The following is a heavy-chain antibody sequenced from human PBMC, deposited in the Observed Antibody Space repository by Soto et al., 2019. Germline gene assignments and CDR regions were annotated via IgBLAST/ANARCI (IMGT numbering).Heavy chain of an antibody. D-gene: IGHD2-2*01. J-gene: IGHJ5*02. CDR3: AKESRIVLVPAAINWFDP. CDR2: ISYDGSNK. CDR1: GFTFSSYG. Sequence: PGGSLRLSCAASGFTFSSYGMHWVRQAPGKGLEWVAVISYDGSNKYYADSVKGRFTISRDNSKNTLYLQMNSLRAEDTAVYYCAKESRIVLVPAAINWFDPWGQGTLVTVSS. V-gene: IGHV3-30*18.